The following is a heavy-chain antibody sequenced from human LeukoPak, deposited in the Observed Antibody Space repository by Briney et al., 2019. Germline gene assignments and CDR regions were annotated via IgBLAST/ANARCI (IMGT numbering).Heavy chain of an antibody. V-gene: IGHV4-61*02. D-gene: IGHD3-10*01. CDR2: IYTSGST. CDR3: ARDTSGSYYNPHFDY. J-gene: IGHJ4*02. CDR1: GGSISSGSYY. Sequence: PSETLSLTSTVSGGSISSGSYYWSWIRQPAGKGLEWIGRIYTSGSTNYNPSLKSRVTISVDTSKNQFSLKLSSVTAADTAVYYCARDTSGSYYNPHFDYWGQGTLVTVSS.